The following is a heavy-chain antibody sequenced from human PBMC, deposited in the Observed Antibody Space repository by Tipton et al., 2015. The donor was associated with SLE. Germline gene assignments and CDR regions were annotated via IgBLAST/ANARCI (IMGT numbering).Heavy chain of an antibody. V-gene: IGHV4-59*12. J-gene: IGHJ4*02. CDR1: GGSISSYY. Sequence: TLSLTCTVSGGSISSYYWSWIRQPPGKGLEWIGYIYYSGSTHYNPSLKSRVTISVDTSKNQFSLKLSSVTAADTAVYYCAAAAGPYFDYWGQGTLVTVSS. CDR2: IYYSGST. D-gene: IGHD6-13*01. CDR3: AAAAGPYFDY.